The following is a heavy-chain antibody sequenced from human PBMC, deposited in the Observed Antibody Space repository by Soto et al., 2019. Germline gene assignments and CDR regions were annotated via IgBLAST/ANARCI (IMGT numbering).Heavy chain of an antibody. CDR2: MFHSGST. D-gene: IGHD2-2*01. J-gene: IGHJ5*02. Sequence: SETLSLTCTVSGYFISSGYYWGWIRQPPGKGLEWIGSMFHSGSTHYNPSLKSRVTMSVDTSKNQFSLRLSSVTASETAVYYCARGHIVVVPTVGWFDPWGQGTLVTVSS. V-gene: IGHV4-38-2*02. CDR3: ARGHIVVVPTVGWFDP. CDR1: GYFISSGYY.